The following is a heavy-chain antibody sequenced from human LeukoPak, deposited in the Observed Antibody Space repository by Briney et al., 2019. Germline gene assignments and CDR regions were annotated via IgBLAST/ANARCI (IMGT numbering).Heavy chain of an antibody. V-gene: IGHV3-9*01. CDR1: GFTFDDYA. D-gene: IGHD2-2*02. CDR3: ANGGYCSSTSCYTPFDY. Sequence: GGSLRLSCAASGFTFDDYAMHWVRQAPGKGLEWVSGISWNSGSIGYADSVKGRFTISRDNAKNSLYLQMNSLRAEDTALYYCANGGYCSSTSCYTPFDYWGQGTLVTVSS. J-gene: IGHJ4*02. CDR2: ISWNSGSI.